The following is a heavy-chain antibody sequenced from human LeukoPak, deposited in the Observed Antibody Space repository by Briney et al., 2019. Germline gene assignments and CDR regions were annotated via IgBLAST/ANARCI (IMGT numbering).Heavy chain of an antibody. V-gene: IGHV4-34*01. CDR3: AREAGGIAAAGKAYNWFDP. D-gene: IGHD6-13*01. CDR1: GGSFSGYY. J-gene: IGHJ5*02. CDR2: INHSGST. Sequence: PSETLSLTCAVYGGSFSGYYWSWIRQPPGKGLEWIGEINHSGSTNYNPSLKSRVTISVDTSKNQFSLKLSSVTAADTAVYYCAREAGGIAAAGKAYNWFDPWGQGTLVTVSS.